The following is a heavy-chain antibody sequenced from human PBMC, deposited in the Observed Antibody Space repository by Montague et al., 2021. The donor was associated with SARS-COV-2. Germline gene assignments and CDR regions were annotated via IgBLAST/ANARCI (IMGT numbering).Heavy chain of an antibody. D-gene: IGHD5-18*01. CDR3: ARGSYGPDDLDI. Sequence: SETLSLTCTVSGGSISSYYWSWIRQPPGKGLEWIGYIYYSRSTNYNPSLKSRVTISLDTSKNQFSLKLNSVTAADTAVYYCARGSYGPDDLDIWGQGTLVTVSS. J-gene: IGHJ3*02. CDR1: GGSISSYY. CDR2: IYYSRST. V-gene: IGHV4-59*01.